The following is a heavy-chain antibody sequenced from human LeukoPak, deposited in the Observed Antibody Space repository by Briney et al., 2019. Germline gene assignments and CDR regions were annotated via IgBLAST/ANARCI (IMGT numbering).Heavy chain of an antibody. J-gene: IGHJ4*02. V-gene: IGHV3-21*01. CDR2: ISSSSSYI. CDR1: GFTFSSYS. Sequence: PGGSLRLSCAASGFTFSSYSMNWVRQAPGKGLEWVSSISSSSSYIYYADSVKGRFTISRDNAKNSLYLQMNCLRAEDTAVYYCARDRAPCSSTSCYTLDSDYWGQGTLVTVSS. CDR3: ARDRAPCSSTSCYTLDSDY. D-gene: IGHD2-2*02.